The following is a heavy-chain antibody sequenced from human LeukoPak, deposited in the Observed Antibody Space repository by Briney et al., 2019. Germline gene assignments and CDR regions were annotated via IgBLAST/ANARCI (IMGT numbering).Heavy chain of an antibody. Sequence: SVKVSCKASGYTFSIYGFSWVRQAPGQGLEWMGGIIPIFGTANYAQKFQGRVTITADKSTSTAYMELSSLRSEDTAVYYCARGRPYSYVFDYWGQGTLVTVSS. V-gene: IGHV1-69*06. CDR3: ARGRPYSYVFDY. D-gene: IGHD5-18*01. CDR2: IIPIFGTA. CDR1: GYTFSIYG. J-gene: IGHJ4*02.